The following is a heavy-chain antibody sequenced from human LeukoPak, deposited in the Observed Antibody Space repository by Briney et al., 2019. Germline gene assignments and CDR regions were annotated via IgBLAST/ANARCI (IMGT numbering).Heavy chain of an antibody. CDR2: IRSDGDTK. Sequence: GGSLRLSCAASGFTFSIYGMHWVRQAPGKGLEGVAYIRSDGDTKNYVDSVKGRFTISRDNSKNTLYLQMNSLRPEDTAFYYCAKGGGGSGRFGDYWGQGTLVTVSS. CDR3: AKGGGGSGRFGDY. D-gene: IGHD3-10*01. J-gene: IGHJ4*02. CDR1: GFTFSIYG. V-gene: IGHV3-30*02.